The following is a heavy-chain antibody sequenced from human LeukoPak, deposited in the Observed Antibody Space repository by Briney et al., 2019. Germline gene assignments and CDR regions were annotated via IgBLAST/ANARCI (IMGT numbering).Heavy chain of an antibody. Sequence: GGSLRLSCAASGFTFSGYGIHWVRQAPGKGLEWVSVIYSGGSTYYADSVKGRFTISRDNSKNTLHLQMNSLRAEDTAVYYCARIGGSYYRRVREVDYWGQGTLVTVSS. CDR3: ARIGGSYYRRVREVDY. V-gene: IGHV3-66*01. D-gene: IGHD1-26*01. CDR1: GFTFSGYG. CDR2: IYSGGST. J-gene: IGHJ4*02.